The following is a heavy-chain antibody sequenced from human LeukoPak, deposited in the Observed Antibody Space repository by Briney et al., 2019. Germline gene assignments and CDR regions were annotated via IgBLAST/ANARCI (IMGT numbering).Heavy chain of an antibody. CDR1: GFTFSSYE. D-gene: IGHD3-22*01. Sequence: GGSLRLSCAASGFTFSSYEMNWVRQAPGKGLEWVSYISSSSSTIYYADSVKGRFTISRDNAKNSLYLQMNSLRDEDTAVYYCAREESDYDSRALDYWGQGTLVTVSS. CDR3: AREESDYDSRALDY. CDR2: ISSSSSTI. J-gene: IGHJ4*02. V-gene: IGHV3-48*03.